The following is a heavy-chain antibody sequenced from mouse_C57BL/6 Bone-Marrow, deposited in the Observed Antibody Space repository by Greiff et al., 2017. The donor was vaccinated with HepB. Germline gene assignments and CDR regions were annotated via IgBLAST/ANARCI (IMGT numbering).Heavy chain of an antibody. CDR3: ARSWLLRVFYYYAMDY. V-gene: IGHV1-76*01. CDR2: IYPGSGNT. J-gene: IGHJ4*01. D-gene: IGHD2-3*01. CDR1: GYTFTDYY. Sequence: QVQLQQSGAELVRPGASVKLSCKASGYTFTDYYINWVKQRPGQGLEWIARIYPGSGNTYYNEKFKGKATLTAEKSSSTAYMQLSSLTSEDSAVYFCARSWLLRVFYYYAMDYWGQGTSVTVSS.